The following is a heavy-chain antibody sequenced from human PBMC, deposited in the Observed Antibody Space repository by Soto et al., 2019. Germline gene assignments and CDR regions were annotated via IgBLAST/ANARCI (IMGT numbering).Heavy chain of an antibody. CDR3: VRNRGTFLRDGVEF. V-gene: IGHV3-74*01. CDR2: ISGDGNNA. J-gene: IGHJ4*02. D-gene: IGHD3-3*01. CDR1: GFTFSSFW. Sequence: EVQLVESGGGIVQPGGSLRLSCAASGFTFSSFWMHWVRQAPGKSLVWVSRISGDGNNAVYADSVEGRFTVSRDNAKNTLDLQMNSLTTDDTALYYCVRNRGTFLRDGVEFWGPGIMVTVSS.